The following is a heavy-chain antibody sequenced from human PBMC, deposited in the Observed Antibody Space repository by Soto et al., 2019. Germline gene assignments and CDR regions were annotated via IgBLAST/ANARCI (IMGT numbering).Heavy chain of an antibody. J-gene: IGHJ4*02. V-gene: IGHV3-64D*06. Sequence: PGGSLRLSCSASGFSISAYAMHWVRQAPGKGPEYVSAISSNGGTTYYADSVKGRFTISRDNSKNTLYLQMSSLRAEDTAVYYCVKPCGYNDFWSGYVFDYWGQGALVTVSS. CDR3: VKPCGYNDFWSGYVFDY. CDR2: ISSNGGTT. D-gene: IGHD3-3*01. CDR1: GFSISAYA.